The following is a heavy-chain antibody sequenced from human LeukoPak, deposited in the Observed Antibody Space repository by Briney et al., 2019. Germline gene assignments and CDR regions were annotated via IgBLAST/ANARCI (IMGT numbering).Heavy chain of an antibody. Sequence: SETLSLNCSVYGGSFGGYYWSWIRQPPGKGPEWIAEINQSGNTNYNPSLKSRVTISVDTSKNQFSLKLSSVTAADTAVYFCAIGPGGHYFDYWGQGTLVTVSS. CDR3: AIGPGGHYFDY. CDR2: INQSGNT. J-gene: IGHJ4*02. CDR1: GGSFGGYY. V-gene: IGHV4-34*01. D-gene: IGHD3-3*01.